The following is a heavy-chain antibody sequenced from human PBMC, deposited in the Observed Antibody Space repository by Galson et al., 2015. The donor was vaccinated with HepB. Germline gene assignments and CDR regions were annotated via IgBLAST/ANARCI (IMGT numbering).Heavy chain of an antibody. CDR1: GYTFSGYW. CDR2: FDPSDSHT. D-gene: IGHD2-15*01. Sequence: QSGAEVKKPGESLRISCETSGYTFSGYWISWVRQMPGKGLEWMGRFDPSDSHTYYSPSFEGHVTLSADTSISTAYLQWSSLKASDTATYFCTTFDPPDIVVREANLNAYYEMDVWGQGTTVIVSS. J-gene: IGHJ6*01. CDR3: TTFDPPDIVVREANLNAYYEMDV. V-gene: IGHV5-10-1*01.